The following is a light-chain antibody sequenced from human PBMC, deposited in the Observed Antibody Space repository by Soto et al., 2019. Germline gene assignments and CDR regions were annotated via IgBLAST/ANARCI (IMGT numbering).Light chain of an antibody. CDR3: QQCGGGRSMYS. CDR1: QSVSNRY. CDR2: VAS. J-gene: IGKJ2*01. Sequence: ENVLTQSPGTLSLSPGERATLSCRASQSVSNRYLAWYQHKPGQATRLLIYVASTRATGIPDSFSGIGSGTDFPLTISRQEPEDFAVDYCQQCGGGRSMYSFGHGTKLEIK. V-gene: IGKV3-20*01.